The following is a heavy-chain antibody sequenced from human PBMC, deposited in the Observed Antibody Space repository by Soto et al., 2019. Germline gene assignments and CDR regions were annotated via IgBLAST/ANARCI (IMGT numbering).Heavy chain of an antibody. CDR3: TTGDNWNWSYYYMDV. D-gene: IGHD1-7*01. CDR1: GFTFSNAW. V-gene: IGHV3-15*01. CDR2: IKSKTDGGTT. Sequence: GGSLRLSCAASGFTFSNAWMSWVRQAPGKGLEWVGRIKSKTDGGTTDYAAPVKGRFTISRDDSKNTLYLQMNSLKTEDTAVYYCTTGDNWNWSYYYMDVWGKGTTVTVSS. J-gene: IGHJ6*03.